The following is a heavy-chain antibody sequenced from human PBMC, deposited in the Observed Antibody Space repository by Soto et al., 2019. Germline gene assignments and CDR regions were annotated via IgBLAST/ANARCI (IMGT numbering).Heavy chain of an antibody. CDR3: ARDLPDIVVVAAASNWFDP. V-gene: IGHV3-48*02. Sequence: EVQLVESGGGLVQPGGSLRLSCAASGFIFSSYNMDWVRQAPGKGLEWVSYISSRSTTIYYADSVKGRFTISRDNAKNSLNLQMNSLRDEDTAVYYCARDLPDIVVVAAASNWFDPWGQGTLVTVSS. D-gene: IGHD2-2*01. CDR1: GFIFSSYN. CDR2: ISSRSTTI. J-gene: IGHJ5*02.